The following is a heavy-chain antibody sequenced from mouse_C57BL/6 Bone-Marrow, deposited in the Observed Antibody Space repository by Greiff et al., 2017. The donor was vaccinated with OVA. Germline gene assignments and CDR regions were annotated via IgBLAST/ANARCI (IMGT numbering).Heavy chain of an antibody. D-gene: IGHD2-12*01. J-gene: IGHJ2*01. V-gene: IGHV1-55*01. CDR1: GYTFTSYW. CDR3: LRCIISQYSYCLYDFDY. Sequence: QVQLQQPGAELVKPGASVKMSCKASGYTFTSYWITWVKQRLGQGLEWIEDIYLGSGSTNYNEKFKSKATLTVDTSASTAYMQFSRLTCEASAVYYCLRCIISQYSYCLYDFDYWGQGTTLTVSS. CDR2: IYLGSGST.